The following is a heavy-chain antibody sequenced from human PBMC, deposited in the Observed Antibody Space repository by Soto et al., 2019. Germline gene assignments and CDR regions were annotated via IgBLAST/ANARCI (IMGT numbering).Heavy chain of an antibody. J-gene: IGHJ1*01. CDR3: ASHLCGCDCYLNPIEVGTQYFHH. Sequence: QVQLVQSGAEVKKPGSSVKVSCKASGSTFSSYAISWVRQAPGQGLEWMGGIIPMFGTANYAPKFQGRVTTHEDECRSTAYRELSSLRSEDTAVYYCASHLCGCDCYLNPIEVGTQYFHHWGQGTLVTVSS. CDR2: IIPMFGTA. D-gene: IGHD2-21*02. V-gene: IGHV1-69*01. CDR1: GSTFSSYA.